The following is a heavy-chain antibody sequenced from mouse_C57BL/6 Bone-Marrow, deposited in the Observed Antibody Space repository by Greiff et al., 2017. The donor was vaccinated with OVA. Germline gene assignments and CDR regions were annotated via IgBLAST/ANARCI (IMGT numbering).Heavy chain of an antibody. D-gene: IGHD1-1*01. J-gene: IGHJ2*01. Sequence: VQLQQSGTVLARPGASVKMSCKPSGYTFTSYWMHWVKQRPGQGLEWIGAIYPGNSDTSYNQKFKGKAKLTAVTSASTAYMELSSLTNEDSAVYYCTWYYGSSYSYWGQGTTLTVSS. V-gene: IGHV1-5*01. CDR1: GYTFTSYW. CDR3: TWYYGSSYSY. CDR2: IYPGNSDT.